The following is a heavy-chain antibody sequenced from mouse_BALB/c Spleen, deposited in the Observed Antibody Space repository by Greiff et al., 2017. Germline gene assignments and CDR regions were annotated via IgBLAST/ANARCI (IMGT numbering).Heavy chain of an antibody. J-gene: IGHJ2*01. D-gene: IGHD5-1*01. CDR1: GYTFTSYV. Sequence: VHVKQSGPELVKPGASVKMSCKASGYTFTSYVMHWVKQKPGQGLEWIGYINPYNDGTKYNEKFKGKATLTSDKSSSTAYMELSSLTSEDSAVYYCARREYRYYFDYWGQGTTLTVSS. V-gene: IGHV1-14*01. CDR3: ARREYRYYFDY. CDR2: INPYNDGT.